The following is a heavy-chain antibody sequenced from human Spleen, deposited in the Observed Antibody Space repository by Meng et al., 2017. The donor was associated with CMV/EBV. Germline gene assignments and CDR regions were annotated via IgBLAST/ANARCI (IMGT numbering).Heavy chain of an antibody. CDR1: GGTFSNYA. J-gene: IGHJ4*02. D-gene: IGHD3-10*01. CDR2: IIPKYATA. CDR3: ARASYDDSGSYYHFDS. V-gene: IGHV1-69*05. Sequence: SGGTFSNYAGSWVLQAPGEELEWMGGIIPKYATANYAQRFQGRVTITTDESTSTAYMEVSSLRSEDTAVYYCARASYDDSGSYYHFDSWGQGTLVTVSS.